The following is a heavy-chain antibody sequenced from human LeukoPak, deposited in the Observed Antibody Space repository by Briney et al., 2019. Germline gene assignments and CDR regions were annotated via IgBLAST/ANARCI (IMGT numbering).Heavy chain of an antibody. D-gene: IGHD2-15*01. CDR3: AREDCSGGSCYYFDY. J-gene: IGHJ4*02. CDR2: ISSSSSYI. V-gene: IGHV3-21*01. Sequence: PGGSLRLSXAASGFTFSSYSMNWVGQAPGKGLEWVSSISSSSSYIYYADSVKGRFTISRDNAKNSLYLQMNSLRAEDTAVYYCAREDCSGGSCYYFDYWGQGALVTVSS. CDR1: GFTFSSYS.